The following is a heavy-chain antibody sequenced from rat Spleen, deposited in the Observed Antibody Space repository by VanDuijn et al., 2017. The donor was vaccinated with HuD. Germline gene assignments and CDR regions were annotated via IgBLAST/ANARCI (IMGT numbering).Heavy chain of an antibody. J-gene: IGHJ2*01. CDR3: ARRHYGYTDYFDY. D-gene: IGHD1-9*01. CDR2: ISSGGGGT. CDR1: GFTFSHYG. V-gene: IGHV5S13*01. Sequence: EVQLVESDGGLVQSGRSLKLSCAASGFTFSHYGMAWVRQTPTRGLEWVASISSGGGGTYYADSVEGRFTISRDNAKSTLYLQMDSLRSEDTATYYCARRHYGYTDYFDYWGQGVMVTVSS.